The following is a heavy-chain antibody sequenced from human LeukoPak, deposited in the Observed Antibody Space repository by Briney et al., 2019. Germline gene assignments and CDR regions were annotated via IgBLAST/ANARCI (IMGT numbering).Heavy chain of an antibody. CDR1: GFTFSSYV. Sequence: GGSLRLSCAASGFTFSSYVMSWVRQAPGKGLEWVSGISGSGDSTYYADSVKGRFTISRDNSKNTLYLQMNSLRAEDTAVYYCAKDRRCTNGVCSNNWFDPWGQGTLVTVSS. V-gene: IGHV3-23*01. CDR3: AKDRRCTNGVCSNNWFDP. J-gene: IGHJ5*02. D-gene: IGHD2-8*01. CDR2: ISGSGDST.